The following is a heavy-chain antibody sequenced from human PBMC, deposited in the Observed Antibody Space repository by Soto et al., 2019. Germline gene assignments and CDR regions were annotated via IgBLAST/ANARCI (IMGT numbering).Heavy chain of an antibody. Sequence: QVQLVQSGAEVTKPGASVKVSCKTSGYPFSTYGLSWVRQAPGQGLEWMGWSVANSGNTIYAQKFQGRVTMYTDRSTNTAYMELRSLTSDDSALYYCARGAGYGSGNRRVDNWGQGTLVTVS. CDR3: ARGAGYGSGNRRVDN. CDR2: SVANSGNT. D-gene: IGHD3-10*01. J-gene: IGHJ4*02. V-gene: IGHV1-18*01. CDR1: GYPFSTYG.